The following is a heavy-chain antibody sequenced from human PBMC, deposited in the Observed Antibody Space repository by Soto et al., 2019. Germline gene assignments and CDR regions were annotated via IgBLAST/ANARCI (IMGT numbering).Heavy chain of an antibody. CDR3: AKEVYPSGNVACLDP. CDR1: GFTFINYA. J-gene: IGHJ5*02. D-gene: IGHD5-12*01. Sequence: GGSLRLSCEASGFTFINYAMSWVRQAPGKGLEWVSGIDDSGASTYYADSMKGRFSISRDNSKNTLYLQMHGLRVEDTAVYYFAKEVYPSGNVACLDPWGQGTLVTVSS. V-gene: IGHV3-23*01. CDR2: IDDSGAST.